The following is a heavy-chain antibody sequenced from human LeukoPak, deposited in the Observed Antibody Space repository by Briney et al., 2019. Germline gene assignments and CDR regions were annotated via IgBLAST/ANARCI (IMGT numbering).Heavy chain of an antibody. D-gene: IGHD2-15*01. CDR3: ARGGSRWYDAFDI. J-gene: IGHJ3*02. Sequence: SVKVSCKASGGTFSSYAISWVRQAPGQGLEWMGRIIPIFGTANYAQKFQGRVTITTDESTSTAYMELSSLRSEDTAVYYCARGGSRWYDAFDIWGQGTMVTVSS. V-gene: IGHV1-69*05. CDR1: GGTFSSYA. CDR2: IIPIFGTA.